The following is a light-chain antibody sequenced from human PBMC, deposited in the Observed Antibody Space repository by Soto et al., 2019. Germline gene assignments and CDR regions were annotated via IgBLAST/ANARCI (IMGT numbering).Light chain of an antibody. CDR3: QHYYSSPLT. CDR1: QSLSGNC. CDR2: RAA. V-gene: IGKV3-20*01. Sequence: NVLTPSPGTLSLSPGQRATLSCSASQSLSGNCLAWYQQKPGQAPRVLIYRAAITATGISDRFSGSGSGTEFTLTISSLLAEDVAVYYCQHYYSSPLTFGGGTKVDI. J-gene: IGKJ4*01.